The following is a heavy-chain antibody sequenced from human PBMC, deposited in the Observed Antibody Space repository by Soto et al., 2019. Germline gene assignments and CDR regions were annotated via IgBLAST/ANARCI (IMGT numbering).Heavy chain of an antibody. CDR3: ARGAEMVAAATLYYYYCGMDV. CDR1: GGSVSSGSYY. Sequence: PSETLSLTCTVSGGSVSSGSYYWSWIRQPPGKGLEWIGYIYYSGSTNYNPSLKSRVTISVDTSKNQFSLKLSSVTAADTAMYYCARGAEMVAAATLYYYYCGMDVWGQGTTVTVSS. J-gene: IGHJ6*02. D-gene: IGHD6-13*01. V-gene: IGHV4-61*01. CDR2: IYYSGST.